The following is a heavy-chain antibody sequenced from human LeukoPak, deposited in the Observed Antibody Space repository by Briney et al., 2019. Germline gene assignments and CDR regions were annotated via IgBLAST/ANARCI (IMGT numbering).Heavy chain of an antibody. V-gene: IGHV3-23*01. CDR1: GFTFSSYG. CDR2: ISGSGGST. D-gene: IGHD1-7*01. CDR3: AKRRGLELLYYYMDV. J-gene: IGHJ6*03. Sequence: PGGSLRLSCAASGFTFSSYGMSWVRQAPGKGLEWVSAISGSGGSTYYADSVKGRFTISRDNSKNTLFLQMNSLRAEDTAVYYCAKRRGLELLYYYMDVWGKGTTVTVSS.